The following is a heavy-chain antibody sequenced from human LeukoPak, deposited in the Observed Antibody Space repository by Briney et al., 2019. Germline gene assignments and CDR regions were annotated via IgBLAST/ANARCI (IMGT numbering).Heavy chain of an antibody. CDR3: ARAQEGCSRSSCYLGP. CDR1: GASITSTNW. V-gene: IGHV4-4*02. CDR2: MHHSGRT. Sequence: SGTLPLTCAISGASITSTNWWVWVRQPPGKGLEWIGEMHHSGRTNYNPSLRSRVAMSLDKSNNQFYLRLSSVAAADTALYYCARAQEGCSRSSCYLGPWGQGTQVTVSS. D-gene: IGHD2-2*01. J-gene: IGHJ5*02.